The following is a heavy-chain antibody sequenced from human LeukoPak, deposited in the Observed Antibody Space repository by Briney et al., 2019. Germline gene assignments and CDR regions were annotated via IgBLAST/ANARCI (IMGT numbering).Heavy chain of an antibody. D-gene: IGHD3-22*01. J-gene: IGHJ2*01. CDR2: IYSNGIT. CDR1: GASIFSYY. V-gene: IGHV4-4*08. CDR3: ARRAYYDSSGYNPTAGYFDL. Sequence: SETLSLTCTVSGASIFSYYWNWIRQSPGKGLEWIGFIYSNGITSYNPSLRSRGSISIATSRNQFSLRLTPVTAADTAIYYCARRAYYDSSGYNPTAGYFDLWGRGTLVTVSS.